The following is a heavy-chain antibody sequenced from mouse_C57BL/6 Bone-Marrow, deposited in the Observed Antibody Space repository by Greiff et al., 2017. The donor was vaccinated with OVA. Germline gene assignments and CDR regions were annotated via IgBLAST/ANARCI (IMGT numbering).Heavy chain of an antibody. J-gene: IGHJ4*01. V-gene: IGHV1-69*01. CDR3: ARDYGSRYDYAMDY. CDR1: GYTFPRYW. CDR2: IDPSDSYT. Sequence: VQLQQPGAELVLPGASVKLSCTASGYTFPRYWMHWVKQRPGQGLEWIGDIDPSDSYTNYNHKFKGKSTLTVDKASSTAYMPLSSLTSEDSAVYYGARDYGSRYDYAMDYWGQGTAVTVSS. D-gene: IGHD1-1*01.